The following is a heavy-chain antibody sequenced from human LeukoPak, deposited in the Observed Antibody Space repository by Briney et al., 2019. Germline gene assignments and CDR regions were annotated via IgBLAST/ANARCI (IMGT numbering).Heavy chain of an antibody. D-gene: IGHD6-19*01. V-gene: IGHV3-30-3*01. CDR1: GFTFSSYA. Sequence: QPGGSLRLSCAASGFTFSSYAMHWVRQAPGKGLEWVAVISYDGSNKYYADSVKGRFTISRDNSKNTLYLQMNSLRAEDTAVYYCARDQPGTYTLSSTWGQGTLVTVSS. J-gene: IGHJ5*02. CDR3: ARDQPGTYTLSST. CDR2: ISYDGSNK.